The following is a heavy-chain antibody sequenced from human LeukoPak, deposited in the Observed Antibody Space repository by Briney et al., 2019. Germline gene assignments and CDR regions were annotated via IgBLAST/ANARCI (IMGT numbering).Heavy chain of an antibody. CDR1: GFTFSSYA. CDR3: ARSMNSGWYFTDY. Sequence: QPGRSLRLSCAASGFTFSSYAMHWVRQAPGKGLEWVAVISYGGSNKYYADSVKGRFTISRDNSKNTLYLQMNSLRAEDTAVYYCARSMNSGWYFTDYWGQGTLVTVSS. V-gene: IGHV3-30-3*01. CDR2: ISYGGSNK. J-gene: IGHJ4*02. D-gene: IGHD6-19*01.